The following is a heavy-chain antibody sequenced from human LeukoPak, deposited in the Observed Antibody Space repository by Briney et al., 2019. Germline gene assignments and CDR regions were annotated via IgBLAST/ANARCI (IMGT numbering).Heavy chain of an antibody. D-gene: IGHD3-10*01. V-gene: IGHV3-23*01. CDR2: ISGSGGST. CDR3: AKSESYYYGSAIDYFDY. Sequence: GGSLRLSCAASGFTFSSYAMSWVRQAPGKGLEWVSAISGSGGSTYYADSVEGRFTISRDNSKNTLYLQMNSLRAEDTAVYYCAKSESYYYGSAIDYFDYWGQGTLVTVSS. CDR1: GFTFSSYA. J-gene: IGHJ4*02.